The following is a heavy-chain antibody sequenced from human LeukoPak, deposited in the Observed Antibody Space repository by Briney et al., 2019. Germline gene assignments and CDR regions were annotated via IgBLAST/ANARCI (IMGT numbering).Heavy chain of an antibody. CDR1: GYTFTSYG. V-gene: IGHV7-4-1*02. Sequence: ASVKISCKASGYTFTSYGLNWVRQAPGQGLEWMGWINTNTGNPTYAQGFTGRFVFSLDTSVSTAYLQISSLKAEDTAVYYCARSVTPQYFQHWGQGTLVTVSS. CDR2: INTNTGNP. D-gene: IGHD4-17*01. CDR3: ARSVTPQYFQH. J-gene: IGHJ1*01.